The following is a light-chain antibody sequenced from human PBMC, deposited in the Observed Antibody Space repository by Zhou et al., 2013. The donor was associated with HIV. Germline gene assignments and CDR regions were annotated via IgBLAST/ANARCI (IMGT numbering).Light chain of an antibody. CDR1: QSVSSY. V-gene: IGKV3-11*01. CDR3: QQRGNWPWT. CDR2: DAS. J-gene: IGKJ1*01. Sequence: EIVLTQSPATLSLSPGERATLSCRASQSVSSYLAWYQQKPGQAPRLLIYDASNRAPGIPARFSGSGSGTDFTLTISGLEPEDFAAYYCQQRGNWPWTFGQGTKVAIK.